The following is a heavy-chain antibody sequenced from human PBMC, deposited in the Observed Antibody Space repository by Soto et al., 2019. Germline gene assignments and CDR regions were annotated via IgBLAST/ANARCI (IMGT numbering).Heavy chain of an antibody. Sequence: ASVKVSCKASGYTFTSYGVTWVRQAPGQGLEWLGWISTYSGTTKLAQKLQGRVTMTRDTSITTAYMELSRLRSDDTAVYYCARDYRNFDHWGLGTLVTVSS. V-gene: IGHV1-18*04. CDR2: ISTYSGTT. CDR3: ARDYRNFDH. J-gene: IGHJ4*02. CDR1: GYTFTSYG.